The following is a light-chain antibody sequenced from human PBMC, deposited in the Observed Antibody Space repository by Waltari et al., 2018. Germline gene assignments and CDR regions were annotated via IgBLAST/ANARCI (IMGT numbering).Light chain of an antibody. J-gene: IGKJ3*01. Sequence: DIQMTQSPSTLSASVGYRVTITCRASQSISSWLAWYQQQPGKAPKVLIYKASSLESGVPSRFSGSGSGTEFTLTISSLQPDDFATYYCQHYNTYPFTFGPGTKVDIK. V-gene: IGKV1-5*03. CDR2: KAS. CDR3: QHYNTYPFT. CDR1: QSISSW.